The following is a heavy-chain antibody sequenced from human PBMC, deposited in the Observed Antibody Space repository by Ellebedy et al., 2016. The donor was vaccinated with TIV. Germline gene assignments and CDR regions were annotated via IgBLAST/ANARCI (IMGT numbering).Heavy chain of an antibody. Sequence: ASVKVSXXASGYTFSTSGITWVRQAPGQGLEWMAWISPYNGNTNYAQKLQGRVTMTTDTSTSTAYMELRSLRSDDTAVYYCARTKRAYCTGGRCYSLNWFDPWGQGTLVTVAS. CDR1: GYTFSTSG. D-gene: IGHD2-15*01. CDR3: ARTKRAYCTGGRCYSLNWFDP. V-gene: IGHV1-18*01. CDR2: ISPYNGNT. J-gene: IGHJ5*02.